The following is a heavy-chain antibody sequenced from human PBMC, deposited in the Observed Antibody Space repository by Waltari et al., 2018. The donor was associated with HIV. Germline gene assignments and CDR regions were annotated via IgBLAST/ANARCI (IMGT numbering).Heavy chain of an antibody. J-gene: IGHJ2*01. Sequence: QVQLQKSGPGLVKPSQNLSLTCTVSGGSITSGYYYWIWIRQPAGKGLEWIGRIDTSGNSNFSPAHKSRVSMSIDTSRHQFSLKLRAVIAADAAVYYCSRGLYILTAHYHWYFDLWGRGTLVTVSS. CDR3: SRGLYILTAHYHWYFDL. CDR2: IDTSGNS. D-gene: IGHD3-9*01. CDR1: GGSITSGYYY. V-gene: IGHV4-61*02.